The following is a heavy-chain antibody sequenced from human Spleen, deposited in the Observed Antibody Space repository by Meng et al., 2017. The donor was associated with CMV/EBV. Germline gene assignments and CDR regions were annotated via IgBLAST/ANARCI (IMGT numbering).Heavy chain of an antibody. Sequence: GESLKISCAASGFTFSSYGMHWVRQAPGKGLEWVAVLWYDGSNKYYADSVMGRFTISRDNSKNTLYLQMNSLRAVDTAVYYCAKDRNRYYGSGSKTYGMDVWGQGTTVTVSS. D-gene: IGHD3-10*01. J-gene: IGHJ6*02. CDR3: AKDRNRYYGSGSKTYGMDV. CDR2: LWYDGSNK. V-gene: IGHV3-33*06. CDR1: GFTFSSYG.